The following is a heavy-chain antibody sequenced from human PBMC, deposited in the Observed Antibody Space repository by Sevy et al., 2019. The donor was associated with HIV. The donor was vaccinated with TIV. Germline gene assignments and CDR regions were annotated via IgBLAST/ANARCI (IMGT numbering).Heavy chain of an antibody. CDR3: AKGQGYDYIWGNERSEYYFDY. V-gene: IGHV3-13*01. Sequence: GGSLRLSCAGYGFSFSDSDMHWVRHPTGKSLEWISSIGTLGDTFYADSVKGRFTISRDDSKNKAYLQMNSLRADDSGVYYCAKGQGYDYIWGNERSEYYFDYWGQGTLVTVSS. J-gene: IGHJ4*02. D-gene: IGHD3-16*01. CDR1: GFSFSDSD. CDR2: IGTLGDT.